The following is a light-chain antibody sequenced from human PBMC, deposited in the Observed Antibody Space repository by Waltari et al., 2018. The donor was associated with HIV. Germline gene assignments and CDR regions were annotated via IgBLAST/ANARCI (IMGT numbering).Light chain of an antibody. Sequence: NFMLTQPHSVSESPGKTVTISCTGSSGSIASNYVQWFQQRPGSAPTTVIYEDKQRPSGVPGRFSGSIDSSSNSASLTISGLKPEDEADYYCRSFHSSDVVFGGGTKLTVL. CDR3: RSFHSSDVV. J-gene: IGLJ2*01. CDR2: EDK. CDR1: SGSIASNY. V-gene: IGLV6-57*02.